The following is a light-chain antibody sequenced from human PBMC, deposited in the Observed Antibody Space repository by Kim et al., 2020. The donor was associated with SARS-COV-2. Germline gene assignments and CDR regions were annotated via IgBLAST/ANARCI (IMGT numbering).Light chain of an antibody. CDR1: SYNLRTNS. CDR2: KNN. CDR3: AGWDDNLNAEV. Sequence: GQSATIPGCGSSYNLRTNSVHWYQQFPGTAPDVLIYKNNQRPSGVPDRFSGSKSGTSASLAISGLQSEDEGDYYCAGWDDNLNAEVFGGGTQLTVL. J-gene: IGLJ3*02. V-gene: IGLV1-44*01.